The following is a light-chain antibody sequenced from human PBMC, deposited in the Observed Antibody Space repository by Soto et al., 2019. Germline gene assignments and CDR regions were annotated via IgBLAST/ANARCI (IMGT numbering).Light chain of an antibody. CDR1: QGISSY. Sequence: IQLTQSPSSLSASVGDRVTITCRASQGISSYLAWYQQKPGEAPKLLIFAASTLQSGVPSRFSGSGSGTDFTLTISSLQAEDFATYYCQQLSTYPSTFGGGTKVDIK. J-gene: IGKJ4*01. V-gene: IGKV1-9*01. CDR3: QQLSTYPST. CDR2: AAS.